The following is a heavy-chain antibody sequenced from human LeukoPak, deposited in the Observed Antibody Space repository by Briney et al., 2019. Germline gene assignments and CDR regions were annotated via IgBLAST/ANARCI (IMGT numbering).Heavy chain of an antibody. V-gene: IGHV3-23*01. D-gene: IGHD3-22*01. Sequence: GGSLRLSCAVSGITLSNYGMSWVRQAPGKGLEWVAGISDRGSRTNYADSVKGRFTISTDNPKNTLYLQMNSLRAEDTDVYFCAKRGVVIRVILVGFHKEAYYFDSWGQGALVTVSS. CDR1: GITLSNYG. CDR3: AKRGVVIRVILVGFHKEAYYFDS. CDR2: ISDRGSRT. J-gene: IGHJ4*02.